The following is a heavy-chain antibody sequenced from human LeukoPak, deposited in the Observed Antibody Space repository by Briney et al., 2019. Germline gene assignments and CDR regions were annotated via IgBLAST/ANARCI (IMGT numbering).Heavy chain of an antibody. CDR3: ARNSGSYWGLDY. J-gene: IGHJ4*02. V-gene: IGHV3-66*01. D-gene: IGHD1-26*01. CDR1: GFTVSSNY. CDR2: IYSGGST. Sequence: GGSLRLSCAASGFTVSSNYMSRVRQAPGKGLEWVSLIYSGGSTYYADSVKGRFTISRDNSKNTLYLQMNSLRAEDTAVYYCARNSGSYWGLDYWGQGTLVTVSS.